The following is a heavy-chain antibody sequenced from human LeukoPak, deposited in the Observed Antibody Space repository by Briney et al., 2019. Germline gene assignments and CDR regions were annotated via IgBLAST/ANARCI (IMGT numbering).Heavy chain of an antibody. Sequence: PGGSLRLSCAASGFIASNKYMSWVRQAPGKGLEWVSTIRSDGTTDYADSVKGRFTISRDDSKNTVYLQMDSLRVEDTAVYSCARRRGGYSEGELDYWGQGTLVTVSS. CDR1: GFIASNKY. V-gene: IGHV3-66*04. J-gene: IGHJ4*02. CDR2: IRSDGTT. D-gene: IGHD6-25*01. CDR3: ARRRGGYSEGELDY.